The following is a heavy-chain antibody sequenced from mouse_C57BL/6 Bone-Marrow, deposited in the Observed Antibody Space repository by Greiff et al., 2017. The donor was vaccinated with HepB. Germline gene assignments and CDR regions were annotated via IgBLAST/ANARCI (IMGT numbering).Heavy chain of an antibody. CDR3: ARVGEGDPLFLGDY. J-gene: IGHJ4*01. Sequence: EVQVVESGGGLVKPGGSLKLSCAASGFTFSSYAMSWVRQTPEKRLEWVANISDGCSYTYYPDNVKGRFTISRDNAKNNLYLQMSHVKSVDTARFDCARVGEGDPLFLGDYWGQGASVTVAS. D-gene: IGHD2-13*01. CDR2: ISDGCSYT. CDR1: GFTFSSYA. V-gene: IGHV5-4*01.